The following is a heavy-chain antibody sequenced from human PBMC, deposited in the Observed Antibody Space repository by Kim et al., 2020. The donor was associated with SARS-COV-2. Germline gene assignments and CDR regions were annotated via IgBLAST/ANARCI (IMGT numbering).Heavy chain of an antibody. CDR2: IYPGDSDT. Sequence: GESLKISCKGSGYSFTSYWIGWVRQMPGKGLEWMGIIYPGDSDTRYSPSFQGQVTISADKSISTAYLQWSSLKASDTAMYYCARISGYCSGGSCYLPTYYYYGMDVWGQGTTVTVSS. D-gene: IGHD2-15*01. CDR1: GYSFTSYW. J-gene: IGHJ6*02. V-gene: IGHV5-51*01. CDR3: ARISGYCSGGSCYLPTYYYYGMDV.